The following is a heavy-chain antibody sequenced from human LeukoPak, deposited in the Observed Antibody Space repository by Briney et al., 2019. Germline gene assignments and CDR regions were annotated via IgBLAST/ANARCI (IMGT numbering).Heavy chain of an antibody. Sequence: ASVKVSCKASGYTFSEYYLHWMRQAPGQGLEWMGWINPSSGNTNSAQQFQGRVTMTRDTSITTAYMDLSSLRSDDTAVYYCARALKEIGYEGWFDPWGQGTLVTVSS. J-gene: IGHJ5*02. D-gene: IGHD5-12*01. CDR2: INPSSGNT. CDR3: ARALKEIGYEGWFDP. CDR1: GYTFSEYY. V-gene: IGHV1-2*02.